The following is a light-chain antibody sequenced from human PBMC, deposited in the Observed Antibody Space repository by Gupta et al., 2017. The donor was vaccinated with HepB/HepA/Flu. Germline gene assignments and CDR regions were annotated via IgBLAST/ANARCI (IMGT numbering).Light chain of an antibody. J-gene: IGKJ2*01. V-gene: IGKV1-39*01. CDR2: TAS. CDR1: QSIRNY. CDR3: QQSHSYPLT. Sequence: DIQMTQSPSSLSASVGDIVTITCRASQSIRNYLNWYQQKPGKAPKLLIYTASSLQSEVPTRFSGSGSGTDFTLTISSLQPEDFASYSCQQSHSYPLTFGQGTKMDIK.